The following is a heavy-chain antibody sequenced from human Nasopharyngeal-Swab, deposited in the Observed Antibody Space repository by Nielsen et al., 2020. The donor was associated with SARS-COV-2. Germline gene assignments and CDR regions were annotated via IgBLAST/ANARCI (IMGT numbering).Heavy chain of an antibody. CDR2: IIPIFGTA. V-gene: IGHV1-69*13. CDR3: TRGGGEELWSKNYYYYGMDV. CDR1: GGTFSSYA. J-gene: IGHJ6*02. Sequence: SVKVSCKASGGTFSSYAISWVRQAPGQGPEWMGGIIPIFGTANYAQKFQGRVTITADESTSTAYMELSSLRSEDTAVYYCTRGGGEELWSKNYYYYGMDVWGQGTTVTVSS. D-gene: IGHD5-18*01.